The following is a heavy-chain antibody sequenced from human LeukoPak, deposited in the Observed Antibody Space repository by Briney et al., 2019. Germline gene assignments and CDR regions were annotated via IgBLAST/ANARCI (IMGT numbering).Heavy chain of an antibody. D-gene: IGHD6-6*01. J-gene: IGHJ4*02. CDR2: IDNDVSST. Sequence: GGALRFSCAASGFTFSGYWMLWVRQAPGKGPVGVSRIDNDVSSTTYENSVKGRFTISRDNAKNTLYLQMSSLRGEDTAVYYCARAAYMSSPDYRGQRTLVTVSS. CDR3: ARAAYMSSPDY. CDR1: GFTFSGYW. V-gene: IGHV3-74*01.